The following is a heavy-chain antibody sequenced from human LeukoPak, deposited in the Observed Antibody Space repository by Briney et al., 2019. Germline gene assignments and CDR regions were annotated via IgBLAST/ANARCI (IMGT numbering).Heavy chain of an antibody. CDR2: INWNSDRI. D-gene: IGHD3-22*01. Sequence: PGRSLRLSCAASGFIFGDYGMYWVRQAPGKGLEWVSGINWNSDRIGYADSVKGRFTISRDNAKNSLYMQLNSVRPEDTALYYCARASYYYDTRGLGACDVWRQGTTDIVSS. CDR3: ARASYYYDTRGLGACDV. CDR1: GFIFGDYG. V-gene: IGHV3-9*01. J-gene: IGHJ6*01.